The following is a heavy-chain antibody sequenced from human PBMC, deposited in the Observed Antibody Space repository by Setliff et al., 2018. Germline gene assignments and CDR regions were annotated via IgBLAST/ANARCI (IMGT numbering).Heavy chain of an antibody. Sequence: PSETLSLTCTVSGGSISSSSYYWGWIRQPPGKGLEWIGSIYHSGSTYYNPSLKSRVTISVDTSKNQFSLKLSSVTAADTAVYYCARSVGYSSSWYNYYYGMDVWGQGTTVTSP. CDR2: IYHSGST. CDR3: ARSVGYSSSWYNYYYGMDV. CDR1: GGSISSSSYY. D-gene: IGHD6-13*01. V-gene: IGHV4-39*07. J-gene: IGHJ6*02.